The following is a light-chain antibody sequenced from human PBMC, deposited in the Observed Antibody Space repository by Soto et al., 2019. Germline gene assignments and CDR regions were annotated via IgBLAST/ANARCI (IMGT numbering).Light chain of an antibody. CDR3: QQHKSYPRT. CDR1: QSISTW. J-gene: IGKJ1*01. Sequence: DLQMTQSPSTLSASVGDRVTITCRASQSISTWLVWYQQKPGKAPRLLIYTASSLESGVPSRFSGSGSGTEFTLTISSLQPDDFATYYCQQHKSYPRTFGQGTKVEIK. CDR2: TAS. V-gene: IGKV1-5*03.